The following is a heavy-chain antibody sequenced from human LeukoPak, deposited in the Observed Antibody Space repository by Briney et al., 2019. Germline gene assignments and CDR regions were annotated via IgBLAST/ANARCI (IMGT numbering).Heavy chain of an antibody. J-gene: IGHJ6*02. CDR3: AREGGWTYGMDV. V-gene: IGHV3-48*01. CDR1: GGSISSSN. CDR2: ISSSSSPI. Sequence: GTLSLTCAVSGGSISSSNWWSWVRQPPGKGLEWVSYISSSSSPIYYADSVKGRSTISRDNAKKSLYLQMNSLRAEDTAVYYCAREGGWTYGMDVWGQGTTVTVSS. D-gene: IGHD6-19*01.